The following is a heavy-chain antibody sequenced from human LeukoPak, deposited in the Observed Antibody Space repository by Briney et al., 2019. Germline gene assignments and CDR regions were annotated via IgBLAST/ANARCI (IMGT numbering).Heavy chain of an antibody. V-gene: IGHV3-7*01. CDR2: IKQDGSEK. Sequence: GGSLRLSCAASGFTFSSYWMSWVRQAPGKGLEWVANIKQDGSEKYYVDSVKGRFTISRDNAKNSLYLQMNSLRAEDTAVYYCARDQVDTAMVSAFDIWGQGTMVTVSS. CDR1: GFTFSSYW. D-gene: IGHD5-18*01. J-gene: IGHJ3*02. CDR3: ARDQVDTAMVSAFDI.